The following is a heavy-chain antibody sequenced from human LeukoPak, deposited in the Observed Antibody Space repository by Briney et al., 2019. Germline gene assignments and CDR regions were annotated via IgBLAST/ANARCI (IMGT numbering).Heavy chain of an antibody. D-gene: IGHD6-13*01. J-gene: IGHJ6*02. CDR1: GGSISSSNW. Sequence: PSETLSLTCAVSGGSISSSNWWSWVRQPPGKGLEWIGEIYHSGSTYYNPSLKSRVTISVDTSKNQFSLKLSSVTAADTAVYYCARGTAGAAGNYYYYGMDVWGQGTTVTVSS. CDR2: IYHSGST. V-gene: IGHV4-4*02. CDR3: ARGTAGAAGNYYYYGMDV.